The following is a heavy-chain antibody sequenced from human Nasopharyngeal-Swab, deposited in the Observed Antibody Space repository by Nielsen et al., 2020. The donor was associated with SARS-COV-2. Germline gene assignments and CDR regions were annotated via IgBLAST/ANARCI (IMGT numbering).Heavy chain of an antibody. J-gene: IGHJ4*02. CDR2: INPSGGST. V-gene: IGHV1-46*01. CDR3: ARDPTYDSSGYYQEYFDY. Sequence: WVRQAPGQGLEWMGIINPSGGSTSYAQKFQGRATMTRDTSTSTVYMELSSLRSEDTAVYYCARDPTYDSSGYYQEYFDYWGQGTLVTVSS. D-gene: IGHD3-22*01.